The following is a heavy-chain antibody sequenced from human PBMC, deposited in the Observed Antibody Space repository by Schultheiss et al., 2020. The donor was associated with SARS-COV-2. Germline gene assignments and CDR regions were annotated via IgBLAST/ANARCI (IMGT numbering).Heavy chain of an antibody. V-gene: IGHV3-23*01. J-gene: IGHJ4*02. D-gene: IGHD3-22*01. CDR1: GFTFSSYA. CDR2: ISGSGGST. Sequence: GGSLRLSCAASGFTFSSYAMSWVRQAPGKGLEWVSAISGSGGSTYYADSVKGRFTISRDNSKNTLYLQMNSLRAEDTAVYYCAKDSRITMIVVPFNPFDYWGQGTLVTVSS. CDR3: AKDSRITMIVVPFNPFDY.